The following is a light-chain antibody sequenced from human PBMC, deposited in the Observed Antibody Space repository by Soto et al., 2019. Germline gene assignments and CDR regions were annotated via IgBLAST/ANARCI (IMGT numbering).Light chain of an antibody. J-gene: IGLJ1*01. CDR1: SSSIGSNT. CDR2: SND. V-gene: IGLV1-44*01. Sequence: QSVLTQPPSASGTPGQRVTIFCSGSSSSIGSNTVNWYQQFPGTAPKLLIFSNDERLSGVPDRFSGSKSGTSASLAISGLQSEDEADYYCASWDDSLDGFVFGAGTKVTVL. CDR3: ASWDDSLDGFV.